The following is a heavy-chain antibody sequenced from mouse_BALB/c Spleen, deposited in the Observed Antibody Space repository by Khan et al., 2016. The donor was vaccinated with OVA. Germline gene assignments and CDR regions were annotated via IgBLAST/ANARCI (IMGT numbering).Heavy chain of an antibody. V-gene: IGHV1S81*02. CDR2: TTPTNGRT. CDR3: ARIKKIVATYFDY. CDR1: GFTFTSYW. J-gene: IGHJ2*01. Sequence: QVQLKQSGADLVKAGASVKMSCKASGFTFTSYWMPWVKQRLGQGLEWFAETTPTNGRTYYNETFKSKATLTVDKSSSTAYMLLRGPTFEDSAVYYCARIKKIVATYFDYWGQGTTLTVSS. D-gene: IGHD1-1*01.